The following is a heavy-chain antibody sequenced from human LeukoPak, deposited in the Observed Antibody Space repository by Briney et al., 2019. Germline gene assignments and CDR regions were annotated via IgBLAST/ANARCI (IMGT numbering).Heavy chain of an antibody. CDR3: TRSDQGYFDY. CDR2: IYYSGST. Sequence: MTSETLSLTCTVSGGSISSYYWSWIRQPPGKGLEWIGYIYYSGSTNYNPSLKSRVTISVNTSKNQFSLQLRSVIAADTAVYYCTRSDQGYFDYWGQGTLVTVSS. V-gene: IGHV4-59*01. J-gene: IGHJ4*02. CDR1: GGSISSYY.